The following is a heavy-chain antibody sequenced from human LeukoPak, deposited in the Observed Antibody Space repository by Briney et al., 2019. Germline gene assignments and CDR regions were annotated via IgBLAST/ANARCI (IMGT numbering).Heavy chain of an antibody. CDR3: ARAGLQYYYDSSGYYRIDAFDI. CDR1: GFTFSSYG. Sequence: PGGSLRLSCAASGFTFSSYGMHWVRQAPGKGLEWVAVIWYDGGNKYYADSVKGRFTISRDNSKNTLYLQMNSLRAEDTAVYYCARAGLQYYYDSSGYYRIDAFDIWGQGTMVTVSS. CDR2: IWYDGGNK. V-gene: IGHV3-33*01. D-gene: IGHD3-22*01. J-gene: IGHJ3*02.